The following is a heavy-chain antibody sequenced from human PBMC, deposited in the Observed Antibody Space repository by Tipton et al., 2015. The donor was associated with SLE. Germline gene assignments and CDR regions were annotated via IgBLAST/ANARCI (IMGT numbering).Heavy chain of an antibody. J-gene: IGHJ2*01. Sequence: TLSLTCSVSGDSIGSSNDYWGWIRQSPGKGLEWIGCFSYSGSTYYNPSLKTRVTTSVNTAKNQFSLTLSSVTAADTAVYYCSRLKWGRIAAHYWYFDLWGRGTLVTVSS. CDR2: FSYSGST. CDR1: GDSIGSSNDY. CDR3: SRLKWGRIAAHYWYFDL. V-gene: IGHV4-39*07. D-gene: IGHD6-25*01.